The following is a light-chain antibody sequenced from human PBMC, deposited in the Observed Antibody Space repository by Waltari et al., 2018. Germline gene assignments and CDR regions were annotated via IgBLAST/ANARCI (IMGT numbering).Light chain of an antibody. J-gene: IGLJ2*01. CDR2: DVN. V-gene: IGLV2-8*01. CDR3: NSYGGSNNLI. Sequence: QSVLTQPPSASGSPGQSVTISCTGPSSDVGGYNFFSWYQQHPGKAPKLLIYDVNKRPSGVPDRFSASKSGNTASLTVSGLQAEDEADYYCNSYGGSNNLIFGGGTKVTVL. CDR1: SSDVGGYNF.